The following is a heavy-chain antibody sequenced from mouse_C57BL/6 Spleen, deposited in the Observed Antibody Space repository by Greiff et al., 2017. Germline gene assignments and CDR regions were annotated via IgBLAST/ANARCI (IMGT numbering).Heavy chain of an antibody. V-gene: IGHV5-4*03. Sequence: EVKLMESGGGLVKPGGSLKLSCAASGFTFSSYAMSWVRQTPEKRLEWVATISDGGSYTYYPDNVKGRFTISRDNAKTNLYLQMRHLKSEDTAMYYCARIYYYGSSYPYAMDYWGQGTSVTVSS. D-gene: IGHD1-1*01. J-gene: IGHJ4*01. CDR2: ISDGGSYT. CDR1: GFTFSSYA. CDR3: ARIYYYGSSYPYAMDY.